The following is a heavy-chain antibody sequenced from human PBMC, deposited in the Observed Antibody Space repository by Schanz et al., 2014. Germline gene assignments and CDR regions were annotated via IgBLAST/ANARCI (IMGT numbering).Heavy chain of an antibody. D-gene: IGHD3-10*01. V-gene: IGHV3-21*02. Sequence: EVRLVESGGGLVKPGGSLRLSCAASGFTFSSYSMSWVRQAPGKGLGWVSFISSSSDYINYADSVKGRFTISRVDAKNSVHLPMNSLRAEDTAVYYCAKDDVWASGSYYDYWGQGTLVTVSS. CDR1: GFTFSSYS. CDR3: AKDDVWASGSYYDY. J-gene: IGHJ4*02. CDR2: ISSSSDYI.